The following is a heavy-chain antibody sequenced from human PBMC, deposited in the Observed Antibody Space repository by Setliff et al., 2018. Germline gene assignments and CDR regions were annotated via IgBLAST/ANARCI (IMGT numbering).Heavy chain of an antibody. CDR2: IWDDGVKK. V-gene: IGHV3-33*08. Sequence: GGSLRLSCAASGFTFSTYRMHWVRQAPGKGLEWVAVIWDDGVKKYHADSVKGRFTISRDNSKNTLYLQMNSLRAEDSAIYYCASSCSGSSCYAGLDYWGQGTLVTVSS. CDR1: GFTFSTYR. D-gene: IGHD2-15*01. CDR3: ASSCSGSSCYAGLDY. J-gene: IGHJ4*02.